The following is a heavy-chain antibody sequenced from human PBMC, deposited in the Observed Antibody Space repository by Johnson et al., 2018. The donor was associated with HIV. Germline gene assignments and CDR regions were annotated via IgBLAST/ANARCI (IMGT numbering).Heavy chain of an antibody. CDR3: TTRRVVGATPTPDDAFDI. J-gene: IGHJ3*02. V-gene: IGHV3-30*03. CDR2: ISYDGTNN. D-gene: IGHD1-26*01. CDR1: GLSFSNFG. Sequence: VQLVESGGGVVQPGKSLTLSCVGSGLSFSNFGIHWVRQAPGKGPEWVAVISYDGTNNQNGDSVKGRFTISRDNSKNPLYLQMNSLRAEDTAVYYCTTRRVVGATPTPDDAFDIWGQGTMVTVSS.